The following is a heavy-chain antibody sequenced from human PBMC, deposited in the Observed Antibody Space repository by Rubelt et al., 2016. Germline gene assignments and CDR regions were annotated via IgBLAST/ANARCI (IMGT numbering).Heavy chain of an antibody. CDR3: ARGGSGSYLDYFDY. V-gene: IGHV4-31*03. Sequence: QVQLQESGPGLVKPSQTLSLTCTVSGGSISSGGYYWSWIRQHPGKGLEWIGYIYYSGSTNYNPSLNSRVTISVDTSKNQFSLKLSSVTAADTAVYYCARGGSGSYLDYFDYWGQGTLVTVSS. D-gene: IGHD3-10*01. CDR1: GGSISSGGYY. J-gene: IGHJ4*02. CDR2: IYYSGST.